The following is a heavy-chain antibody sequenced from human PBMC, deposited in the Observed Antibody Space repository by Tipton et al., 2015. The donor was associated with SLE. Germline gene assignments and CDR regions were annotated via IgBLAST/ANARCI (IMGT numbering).Heavy chain of an antibody. CDR2: IYYSGST. CDR3: ARGPTHHIPIFGGVISGAFDI. D-gene: IGHD3-3*01. V-gene: IGHV4-59*01. CDR1: GGSISNYY. Sequence: TLSLTCTVSGGSISNYYWSWIRQPPGKGLEWIGYIYYSGSTNYNPSLKSRVTISVETPKNQFSLKLSSVTAADTALYYCARGPTHHIPIFGGVISGAFDIWGQGTMVTVSS. J-gene: IGHJ3*02.